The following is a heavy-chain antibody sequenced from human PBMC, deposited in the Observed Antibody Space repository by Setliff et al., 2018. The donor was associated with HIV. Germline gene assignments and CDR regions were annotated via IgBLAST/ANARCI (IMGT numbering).Heavy chain of an antibody. Sequence: GGSLRLSCAASGFTFSTYEMNWIRQAPGKGLEWVSYMSGSGRGSVTTYADSVRGRVTISRDNAKKSLYLQMNSLRADDTAVYYCARAFSGYYFDYWGQGTLVTVSS. CDR2: MSGSGRGSVT. CDR3: ARAFSGYYFDY. D-gene: IGHD3-3*01. V-gene: IGHV3-48*03. J-gene: IGHJ4*02. CDR1: GFTFSTYE.